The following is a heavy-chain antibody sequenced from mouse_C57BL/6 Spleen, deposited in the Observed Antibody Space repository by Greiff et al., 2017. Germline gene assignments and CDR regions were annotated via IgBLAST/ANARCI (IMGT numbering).Heavy chain of an antibody. CDR1: GYSFTDYN. Sequence: LVESGPELVKPGASVKISCKASGYSFTDYNMNWVKQSNGKSLEWIGVINPNYGTTSYNQKFKDKATLTVDQSSSTAYMQLNSLTSEDSAVYYCARGPLLLRYGYFDVWGTGTTVTVSS. CDR3: ARGPLLLRYGYFDV. CDR2: INPNYGTT. V-gene: IGHV1-39*01. D-gene: IGHD1-1*01. J-gene: IGHJ1*03.